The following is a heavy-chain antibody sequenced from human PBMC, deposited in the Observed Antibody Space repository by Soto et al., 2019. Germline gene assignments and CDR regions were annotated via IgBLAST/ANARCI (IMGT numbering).Heavy chain of an antibody. V-gene: IGHV3-23*01. D-gene: IGHD3-22*01. CDR1: GFTFSSYA. CDR3: AKSYYDSSGYYPPGYYYYGMDV. Sequence: GGSLRLSCAASGFTFSSYAMSWVRQAPGKGLEWVSAISGSGGSTYYADSVKGWFTISRDNSKNTLYLQMNSLRAEDTAVYYCAKSYYDSSGYYPPGYYYYGMDVWGQGTTVTVSS. J-gene: IGHJ6*02. CDR2: ISGSGGST.